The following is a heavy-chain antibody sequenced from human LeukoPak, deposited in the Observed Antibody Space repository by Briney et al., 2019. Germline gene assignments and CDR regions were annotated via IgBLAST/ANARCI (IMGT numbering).Heavy chain of an antibody. D-gene: IGHD1-26*01. CDR1: GFSFSVYA. CDR3: AKARGATVNDPADY. Sequence: GGSLRISCAASGFSFSVYAMNWVRQAPGKGLEWVSSFGGSGGGPWHAASVKGRFSISRDNSKNTLYLQMSSLSDEDTALYYCAKARGATVNDPADYWGQGILVTVSS. J-gene: IGHJ4*02. V-gene: IGHV3-23*01. CDR2: FGGSGGGP.